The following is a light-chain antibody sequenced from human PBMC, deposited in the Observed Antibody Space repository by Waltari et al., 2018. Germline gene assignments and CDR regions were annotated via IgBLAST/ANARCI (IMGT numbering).Light chain of an antibody. CDR3: QQYGSPPYT. Sequence: EIVLTQAPGTLSLSPGERATPSCRASQSVSSDYLAWYQQKPGQAPKLLIYGASSRATGVADRYSGSGSGTDFTLTINRLEREDFAVFYCQQYGSPPYTFGQGTKLEIK. V-gene: IGKV3-20*01. J-gene: IGKJ2*01. CDR2: GAS. CDR1: QSVSSDY.